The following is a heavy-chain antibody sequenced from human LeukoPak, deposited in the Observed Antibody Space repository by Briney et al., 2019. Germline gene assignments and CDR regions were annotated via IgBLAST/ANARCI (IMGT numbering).Heavy chain of an antibody. Sequence: GGSLRLSCVASGFSFSGHWMNWVRQPPGKGLEWVANIKQDGSEKYYVDSVKGRFTISRDNAKNSLYLQMNSLRAEDTAVYYCASDREYYYGSGSFDYWGQGTLVTVSS. J-gene: IGHJ4*02. CDR3: ASDREYYYGSGSFDY. CDR2: IKQDGSEK. D-gene: IGHD3-10*01. CDR1: GFSFSGHW. V-gene: IGHV3-7*04.